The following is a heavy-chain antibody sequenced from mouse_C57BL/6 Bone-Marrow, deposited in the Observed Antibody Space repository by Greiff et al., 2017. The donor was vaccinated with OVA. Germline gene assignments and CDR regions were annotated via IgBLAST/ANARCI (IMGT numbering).Heavy chain of an antibody. CDR3: AIDARLVYAMVY. CDR2: SRNKANDYTT. V-gene: IGHV7-1*01. Sequence: EVKVVESGGGLVQSGRSLRLSCATSGFTFSDFYMEWVRQAPGKGLEWIAASRNKANDYTTEYSASVKGRFIVSRDTSQSILYLQMNALSAEDTAIYYCAIDARLVYAMVYWAQGTSVTVSS. CDR1: GFTFSDFY. J-gene: IGHJ4*01. D-gene: IGHD3-2*02.